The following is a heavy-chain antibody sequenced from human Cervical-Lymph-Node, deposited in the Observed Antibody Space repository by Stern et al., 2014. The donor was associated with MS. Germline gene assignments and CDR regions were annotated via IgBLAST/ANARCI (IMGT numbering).Heavy chain of an antibody. CDR3: ATGDAAMVRGRFDP. D-gene: IGHD3-10*01. Sequence: QVQLVQSGAEVKRPGSSVKVSCKNSGGTFSSDSINWVRQAPGKGLEWMGRIIPIFDMPNYAQKFQGRVTISADKSTSTAYMELSSLRSEDTAVYYCATGDAAMVRGRFDPWGQGSLVTVSS. CDR2: IIPIFDMP. V-gene: IGHV1-69*04. CDR1: GGTFSSDS. J-gene: IGHJ5*02.